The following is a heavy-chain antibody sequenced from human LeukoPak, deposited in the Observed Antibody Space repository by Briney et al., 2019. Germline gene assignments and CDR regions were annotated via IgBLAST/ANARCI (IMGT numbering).Heavy chain of an antibody. D-gene: IGHD4-11*01. CDR3: AGRTYSNHFFDY. CDR1: GCTFSDYC. CDR2: INGTGDSK. Sequence: TGGSLRLACAASGCTFSDYCVSWIRKGPGTGQGRVLDINGTGDSKFYTDSVRGRFTISRDSAENSLYLQMNSLRDEDTAVYYCAGRTYSNHFFDYWGQGTLVTVSS. J-gene: IGHJ4*02. V-gene: IGHV3-11*01.